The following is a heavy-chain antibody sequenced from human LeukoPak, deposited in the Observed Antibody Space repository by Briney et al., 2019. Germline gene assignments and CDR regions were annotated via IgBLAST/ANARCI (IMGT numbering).Heavy chain of an antibody. CDR1: GGTFSSYA. Sequence: SVKVSCKASGGTFSSYAISWVRQAPGQGLEWMGGINPIFGTANYAQKFQGRVTITTDESTSTAYMELGSLRSEDTAVYYCARVDCSTSCYRSWFDPWGQGTLVTVSS. V-gene: IGHV1-69*05. J-gene: IGHJ5*02. CDR2: INPIFGTA. D-gene: IGHD2-2*01. CDR3: ARVDCSTSCYRSWFDP.